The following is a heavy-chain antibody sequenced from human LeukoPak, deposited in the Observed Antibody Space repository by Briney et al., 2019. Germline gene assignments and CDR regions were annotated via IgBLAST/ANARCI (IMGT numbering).Heavy chain of an antibody. CDR1: GYTFTSYD. D-gene: IGHD3-3*01. Sequence: GASVKVSCKASGYTFTSYDINWVRQATGQGLEWMGWINPNSGGTNYAQKFQGRVTMTRDTSISTAYMELSRLRSDDTAVYYCARVQGVTIFGKWGQGTLVTVSS. V-gene: IGHV1-2*02. J-gene: IGHJ4*02. CDR3: ARVQGVTIFGK. CDR2: INPNSGGT.